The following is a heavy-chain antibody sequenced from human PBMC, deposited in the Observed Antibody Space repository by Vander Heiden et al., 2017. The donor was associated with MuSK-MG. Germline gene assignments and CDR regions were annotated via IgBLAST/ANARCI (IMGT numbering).Heavy chain of an antibody. CDR1: GGTFSSYA. D-gene: IGHD3-22*01. J-gene: IGHJ2*01. CDR3: GRGSDMIVVVTNWYFDL. Sequence: KPGSSVKVSCQASGGTFSSYAISWVRPAPGHGLEWMGGIIPTFGTANYAQKFQGRVTITADESTSTAYMELSSLRSEDTAVYYSGRGSDMIVVVTNWYFDLWGRGTLVTVSS. V-gene: IGHV1-69*01. CDR2: IIPTFGTA.